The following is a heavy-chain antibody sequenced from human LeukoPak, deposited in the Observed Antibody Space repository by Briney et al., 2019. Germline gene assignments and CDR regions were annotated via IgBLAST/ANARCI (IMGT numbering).Heavy chain of an antibody. V-gene: IGHV1-18*01. CDR3: ARLARYHLLEASDI. J-gene: IGHJ3*02. D-gene: IGHD1-14*01. CDR2: ISAYDGGT. CDR1: GHSFTSYG. Sequence: ASVKVSYKASGHSFTSYGFSWVRQAPGQGLEWLGWISAYDGGTNYEQKFQGRLTMTTETSTTTAYMELRSRRSDDTAVYYCARLARYHLLEASDIWGQGTMVTVSS.